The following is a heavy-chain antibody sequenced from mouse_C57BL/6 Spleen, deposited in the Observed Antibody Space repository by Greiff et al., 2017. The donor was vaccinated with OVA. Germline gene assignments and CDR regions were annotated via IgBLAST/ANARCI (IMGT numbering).Heavy chain of an antibody. V-gene: IGHV5-6*01. J-gene: IGHJ3*01. CDR2: ISSGGSYT. CDR3: ARLSFAY. Sequence: VQLKESGGDLVKPGGSLKLSCAASGFTFSSYGMSWVRQTPDKRLEWVATISSGGSYTYYPDSVKGRFTISRDNAKNTLYLQMSSLKSEDTAMYYCARLSFAYWGQGTLVTVSA. CDR1: GFTFSSYG.